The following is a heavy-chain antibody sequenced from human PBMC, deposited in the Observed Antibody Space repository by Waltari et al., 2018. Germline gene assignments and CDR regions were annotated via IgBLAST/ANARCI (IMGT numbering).Heavy chain of an antibody. V-gene: IGHV1-69*04. Sequence: QVQLVQSGAEVKKPGSSVKVSCKASGGTFSSYAISWVRPAPGPGLEWMGGIIPILGIASYAQECQGRVTVTADESTSTAYMELSSLRSEDTGVYYWARDQIGYYYDSSGYSAAYWGQGTLVTVSS. CDR2: IIPILGIA. CDR3: ARDQIGYYYDSSGYSAAY. J-gene: IGHJ4*02. D-gene: IGHD3-22*01. CDR1: GGTFSSYA.